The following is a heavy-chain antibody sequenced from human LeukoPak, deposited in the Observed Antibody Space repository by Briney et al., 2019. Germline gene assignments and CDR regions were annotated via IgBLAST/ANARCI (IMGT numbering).Heavy chain of an antibody. V-gene: IGHV1-8*01. CDR1: GYTFTSYD. D-gene: IGHD1-26*01. CDR3: ARAGGSYGTFDD. J-gene: IGHJ4*02. Sequence: ASVKASCKASGYTFTSYDINWVRQATGQGLEWMGWMNPNSGNTGYTQKLQGRVTMTRNTSISTAYMEPSSLRSEDTAVYYCARAGGSYGTFDDCGQGTLVTVSS. CDR2: MNPNSGNT.